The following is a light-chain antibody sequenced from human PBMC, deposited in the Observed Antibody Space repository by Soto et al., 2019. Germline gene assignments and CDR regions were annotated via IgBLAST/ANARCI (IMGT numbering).Light chain of an antibody. CDR1: QSFSSSY. J-gene: IGKJ1*01. CDR3: HQYGSSPGS. V-gene: IGKV3-20*01. Sequence: EVVLTQSPGTLSLSPGESATLSCRASQSFSSSYFAWYQQSPGQAPKLLIYGTSTRATGIPDRFSGSGSGTDFTLTINRLEPEDFAVYSFHQYGSSPGSFGQGTKVEVK. CDR2: GTS.